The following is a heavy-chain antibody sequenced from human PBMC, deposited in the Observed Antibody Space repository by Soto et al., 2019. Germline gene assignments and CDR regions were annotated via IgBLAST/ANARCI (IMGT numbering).Heavy chain of an antibody. J-gene: IGHJ4*02. CDR3: AKAKNDYNWDNRPPFDY. CDR2: ISANDVGT. CDR1: GFTFSSYT. V-gene: IGHV3-23*01. Sequence: GGSLRLSCTASGFTFSSYTMNRVRQAPGKGLEWVSLISANDVGTYYAESVKTRFTISTDQSRNTVYLQMDSLRADDTAIYYCAKAKNDYNWDNRPPFDYWGQGTLVTVSS. D-gene: IGHD1-20*01.